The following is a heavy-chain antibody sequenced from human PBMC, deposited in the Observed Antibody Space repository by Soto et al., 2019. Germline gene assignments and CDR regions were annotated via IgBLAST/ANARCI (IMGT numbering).Heavy chain of an antibody. J-gene: IGHJ5*02. CDR3: ARDPGSSSSDPS. CDR1: GFTFSSYE. V-gene: IGHV3-48*03. CDR2: ISSSGSTI. Sequence: LRLSCAASGFTFSSYEMNWVRQAPGKGLEWVSYISSSGSTIYYADSAKGRFTISRDNAKNSLYLQMNSLRAEDTAVYYCARDPGSSSSDPSWGQGTLVTVSS. D-gene: IGHD6-6*01.